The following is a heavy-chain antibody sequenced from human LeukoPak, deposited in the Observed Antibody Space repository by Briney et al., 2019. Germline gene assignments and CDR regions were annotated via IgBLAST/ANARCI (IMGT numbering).Heavy chain of an antibody. Sequence: GSLRLSCEASGLTLSNHEFSHYEMNWVRQAPGKGLEWLSYISSSGANRYYAESVKGRFTVSRDNGKDAHYLQMNSLRVEDTAVYYCARGRYSLFELVLDVWGKGTAVTISS. CDR1: GLTLSNHEFSHYE. J-gene: IGHJ6*04. V-gene: IGHV3-48*03. D-gene: IGHD6-13*01. CDR3: ARGRYSLFELVLDV. CDR2: ISSSGANR.